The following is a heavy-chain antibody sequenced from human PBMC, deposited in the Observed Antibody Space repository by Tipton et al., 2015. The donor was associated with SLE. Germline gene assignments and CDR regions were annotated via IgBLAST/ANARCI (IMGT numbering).Heavy chain of an antibody. CDR3: ARGVIGAGGEH. CDR2: IKPGEVT. J-gene: IGHJ1*01. D-gene: IGHD2/OR15-2a*01. V-gene: IGHV4-34*01. CDR1: GGSLSDYF. Sequence: TLSLTCAVYGGSLSDYFWSWIRQPPGKGLEWIGEIKPGEVTNYNPSLKSRATISRDTSKNQFSLKLSSLTAAGTAMYYCARGVIGAGGEHWGRGSLVAVSS.